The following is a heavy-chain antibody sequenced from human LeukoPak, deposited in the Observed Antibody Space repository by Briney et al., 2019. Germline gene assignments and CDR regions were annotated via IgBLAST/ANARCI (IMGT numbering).Heavy chain of an antibody. CDR3: ASGLVIFSDPVHYYYGMDV. Sequence: SETLSLTCAVYGGSVSEYHWNWVRQAPGKGLEWIGEINHSGSTDYNPSLRSRVTISADTSKKQFSLTLTSVSAADTGVYYCASGLVIFSDPVHYYYGMDVSGTGTTVTVSS. V-gene: IGHV4-34*01. CDR1: GGSVSEYH. D-gene: IGHD2-21*01. CDR2: INHSGST. J-gene: IGHJ6*04.